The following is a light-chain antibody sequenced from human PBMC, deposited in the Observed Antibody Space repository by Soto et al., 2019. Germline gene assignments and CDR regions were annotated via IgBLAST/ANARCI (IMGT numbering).Light chain of an antibody. V-gene: IGLV2-8*01. CDR1: SSDVGGYNY. Sequence: QSVLTQPPSGSGSPGQSVTISCTGTSSDVGGYNYVSWYQQHPGKAPKLMIYEVSKRPSGVPDRFSGSKSGNTASLTVSGLQAEHEADYYCSSYAGSNFYVFGTGTKLTVL. CDR2: EVS. J-gene: IGLJ1*01. CDR3: SSYAGSNFYV.